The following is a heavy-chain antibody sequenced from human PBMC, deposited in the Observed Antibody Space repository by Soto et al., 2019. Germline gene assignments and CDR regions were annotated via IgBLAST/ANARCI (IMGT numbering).Heavy chain of an antibody. CDR1: GFSPSTTGMC. V-gene: IGHV2-70*11. Sequence: SGPTLVTPTQTLTLTCTFSGFSPSTTGMCVTWIRQPPGNALEWLARIAGDAATYCSTSLKTRLTISKDTSKNQVVLTMTDMDPVDTATYYCARVRETGYCFSGRCSGEYKYHPYYKDVWGQGTTVTVSS. J-gene: IGHJ6*03. CDR2: IAGDAAT. D-gene: IGHD2-15*01. CDR3: ARVRETGYCFSGRCSGEYKYHPYYKDV.